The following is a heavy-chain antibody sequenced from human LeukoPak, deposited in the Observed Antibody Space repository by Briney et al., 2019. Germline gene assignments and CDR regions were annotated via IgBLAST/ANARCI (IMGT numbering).Heavy chain of an antibody. CDR2: IWYDGSNK. CDR3: ARDRHGDYSFDY. D-gene: IGHD4-17*01. V-gene: IGHV3-33*01. CDR1: GFTFSSYG. Sequence: GRSLRLSCAASGFTFSSYGMHWVRQAPGKGLEWVAVIWYDGSNKYYADSVKGRFTISRDNSKNPLYLQMNSLRAEDTAVYYCARDRHGDYSFDYWGQRTLVSVSS. J-gene: IGHJ4*02.